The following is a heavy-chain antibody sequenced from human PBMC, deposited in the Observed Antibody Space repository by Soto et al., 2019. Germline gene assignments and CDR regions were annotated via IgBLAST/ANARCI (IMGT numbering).Heavy chain of an antibody. J-gene: IGHJ4*02. CDR3: ARGLNYDPFDY. CDR1: GFPFSSYA. V-gene: IGHV3-23*01. D-gene: IGHD3-3*01. CDR2: ISGSGSNT. Sequence: WGSLRLSCAASGFPFSSYAMNWVRQAPGKGLEWVSVISGSGSNTYYVDSAKGRFSISRDNSKNTLYLQMNSLRAEDTAVYYCARGLNYDPFDYWGQGTLVTVSS.